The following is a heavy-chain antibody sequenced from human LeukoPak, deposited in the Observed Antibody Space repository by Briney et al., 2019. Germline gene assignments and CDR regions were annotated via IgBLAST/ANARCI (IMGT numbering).Heavy chain of an antibody. D-gene: IGHD3-9*01. CDR1: GGSISSNY. CDR3: ARGGLRYFKGYFDY. CDR2: ISNSGST. Sequence: PSETLSLTCTVSGGSISSNYWSWLRQPPGKGLEWIGYISNSGSTNYNPSLKSRVTISVDTSKNQFSLKLSSVTAADTAVYYCARGGLRYFKGYFDYWGQGTLVTVSS. J-gene: IGHJ4*02. V-gene: IGHV4-59*12.